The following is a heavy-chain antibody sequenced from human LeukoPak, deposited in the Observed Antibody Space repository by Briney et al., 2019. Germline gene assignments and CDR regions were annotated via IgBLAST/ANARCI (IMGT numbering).Heavy chain of an antibody. V-gene: IGHV1-18*01. D-gene: IGHD2-8*02. CDR2: INAYNGNT. CDR1: RYTFTIYG. CDR3: ARDRFISTSTGGY. J-gene: IGHJ4*02. Sequence: ASVRVSCKASRYTFTIYGISCVRQAPGQGLEWMGWINAYNGNTNYAQKLQGRVTMTTDTSTSTAYMELRSLRADDAAVYYCARDRFISTSTGGYWGQGTLVTVSS.